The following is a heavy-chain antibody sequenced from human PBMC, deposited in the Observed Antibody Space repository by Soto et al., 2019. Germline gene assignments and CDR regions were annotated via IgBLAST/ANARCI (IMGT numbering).Heavy chain of an antibody. Sequence: QVQLVXXXXEVKKPGASVKVSCKASGYXXXXYGISWVRQAPXXXXXXMXWISGYTGSTNYAQNLQGRITVTTDTSASTAYMELRSLRSDDTALYFCARGGEIYTTSWPIDYWGQGTLVTVSS. CDR1: GYXXXXYG. D-gene: IGHD2-2*01. V-gene: IGHV1-18*04. J-gene: IGHJ4*02. CDR3: ARGGEIYTTSWPIDY. CDR2: ISGYTGST.